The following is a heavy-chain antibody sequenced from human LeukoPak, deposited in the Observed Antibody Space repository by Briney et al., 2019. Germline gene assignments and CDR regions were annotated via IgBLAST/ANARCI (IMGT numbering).Heavy chain of an antibody. Sequence: PGGSLRLSCAASGLTFSSYAMSWVRQAPGKGLEWVSAISGSSISTYFADSVKGRFTISRDNSKNTLYLQMNSLRAEDTAVYYCAKDEYGGGDYVPSGFDYWGQGTLVTVSS. CDR2: ISGSSIST. D-gene: IGHD4-17*01. J-gene: IGHJ4*02. V-gene: IGHV3-23*01. CDR1: GLTFSSYA. CDR3: AKDEYGGGDYVPSGFDY.